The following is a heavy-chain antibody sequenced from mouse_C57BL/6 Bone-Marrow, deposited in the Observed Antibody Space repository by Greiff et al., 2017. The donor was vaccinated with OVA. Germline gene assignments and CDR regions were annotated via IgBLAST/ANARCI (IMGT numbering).Heavy chain of an antibody. J-gene: IGHJ1*03. Sequence: VQLKESGPELVKPGASVKMSCKASGYTFTDYNMHWVKQSHGKSLEWIGYINPNNGGTSYNQKFKGKATLTVNKSSSTAYMELRSLTSEDSAVYYCARPFYGSSYVDWYFDVWGTGTTVTVSS. D-gene: IGHD1-1*01. CDR2: INPNNGGT. CDR3: ARPFYGSSYVDWYFDV. CDR1: GYTFTDYN. V-gene: IGHV1-22*01.